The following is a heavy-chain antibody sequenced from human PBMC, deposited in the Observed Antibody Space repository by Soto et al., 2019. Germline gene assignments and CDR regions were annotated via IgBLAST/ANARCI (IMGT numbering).Heavy chain of an antibody. CDR3: AKSIAAAGYYYYYGMDV. J-gene: IGHJ6*02. D-gene: IGHD6-13*01. CDR1: GFTFSSYA. CDR2: VSGSGGTT. V-gene: IGHV3-23*01. Sequence: GGSLRLSCAASGFTFSSYAMSWVRQAPGKGLEWISAVSGSGGTTYYADSVKGRFTSTRDNSKNTVYLKMNSPRAEDTAVYYCAKSIAAAGYYYYYGMDVWGQGTTVTVSS.